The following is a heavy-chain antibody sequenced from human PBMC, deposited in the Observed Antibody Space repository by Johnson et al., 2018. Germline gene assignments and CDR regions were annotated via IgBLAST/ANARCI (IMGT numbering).Heavy chain of an antibody. Sequence: VQLVESGGGLVKPGGSLRLSCAGSGFIFSNAWLSWVRQAPGKGLECVGRIKSKPAGGTIDYAAPMKGRFTTSRDDSKNTLYVQMNSLKTEDTAMYYCTSGGYAFDVWGQGTMVTVSS. CDR1: GFIFSNAW. J-gene: IGHJ3*01. V-gene: IGHV3-15*07. CDR2: IKSKPAGGTI. CDR3: TSGGYAFDV. D-gene: IGHD2-15*01.